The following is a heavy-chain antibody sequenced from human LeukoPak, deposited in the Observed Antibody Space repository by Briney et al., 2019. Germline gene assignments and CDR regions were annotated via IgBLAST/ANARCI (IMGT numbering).Heavy chain of an antibody. CDR2: IYYSGST. D-gene: IGHD1-1*01. CDR1: GGSISGSSYY. Sequence: NPSETLSLTCTVSGGSISGSSYYWSWIRQPPGKGLEWIGYIYYSGSTNYNPSLKSRVTISVDTSKNQFSLKLSSVTAADTAVYYCARVIFGSGTKYYYYGMDVWGQGTTVTVSS. CDR3: ARVIFGSGTKYYYYGMDV. J-gene: IGHJ6*02. V-gene: IGHV4-61*01.